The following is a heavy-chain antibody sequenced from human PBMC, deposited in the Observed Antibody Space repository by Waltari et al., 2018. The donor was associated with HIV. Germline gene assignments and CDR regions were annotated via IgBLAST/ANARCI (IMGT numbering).Heavy chain of an antibody. J-gene: IGHJ4*02. CDR2: IYHSGST. D-gene: IGHD2-2*01. CDR3: ARDTFGEYQLLPGVDY. CDR1: GYSISSGYY. V-gene: IGHV4-38-2*02. Sequence: QVQLQESGPGLVKPSETLSLTCTVSGYSISSGYYWGWIRQPPGKGLEWIGSIYHSGSTYYNPSLKSRVTISVDTSKNQFSLKLSSVTAADTAVYYCARDTFGEYQLLPGVDYWGQGTLVTVSS.